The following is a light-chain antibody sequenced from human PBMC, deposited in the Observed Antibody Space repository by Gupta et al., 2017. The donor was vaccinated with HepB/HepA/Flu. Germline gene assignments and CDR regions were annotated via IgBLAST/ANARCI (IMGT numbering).Light chain of an antibody. CDR2: DVD. CDR1: SSDVGRYNY. Sequence: QSARTQPRSVSGSPGQSVTISCTGTSSDVGRYNYVSWYQQHPVKVPKVISYDVDKRPSGVPERVAGSKSATAASPNLSGHEAEDDADYHCCSYASTSTGVFGGGTKLTVL. J-gene: IGLJ3*02. V-gene: IGLV2-11*01. CDR3: CSYASTSTGV.